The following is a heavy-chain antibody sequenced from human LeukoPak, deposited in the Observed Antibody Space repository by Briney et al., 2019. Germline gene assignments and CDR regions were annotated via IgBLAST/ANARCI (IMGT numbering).Heavy chain of an antibody. V-gene: IGHV3-9*03. J-gene: IGHJ4*02. D-gene: IGHD5-18*01. CDR2: ISWNSGSI. CDR3: AKGALPYSYGYMDY. Sequence: PGRSLRLSCAASGFTFDDYAMHWVRQAPGKGLEWVSGISWNSGSIGYADSVKGRFTISRDNAKNSLYLQMNSLRAEDMALYYCAKGALPYSYGYMDYWGQGTLVTVSS. CDR1: GFTFDDYA.